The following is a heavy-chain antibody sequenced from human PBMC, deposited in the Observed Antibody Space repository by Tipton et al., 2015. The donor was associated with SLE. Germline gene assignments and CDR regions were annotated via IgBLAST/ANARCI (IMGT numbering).Heavy chain of an antibody. J-gene: IGHJ4*02. V-gene: IGHV4-61*01. D-gene: IGHD3-10*01. CDR3: ARMAWFGESGY. Sequence: GLVKPSETLSLTCTVSGGSVSSGSYYWSWIRQPPGKGLEWIGYIYYSGSTNYNPSLKSRVTISVDTAKNQFSLKLSSVTAADTAVYYCARMAWFGESGYWGQGTLVTVSS. CDR1: GGSVSSGSYY. CDR2: IYYSGST.